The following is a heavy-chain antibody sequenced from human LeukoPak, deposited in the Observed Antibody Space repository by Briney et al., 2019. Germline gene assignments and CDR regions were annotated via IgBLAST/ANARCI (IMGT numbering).Heavy chain of an antibody. CDR2: FSGSSGNT. D-gene: IGHD5-24*01. Sequence: GGALRLSCVASGFTFSSSVMSWVRQAPGKGLEWVSTFSGSSGNTYYADSVKGRFTISRDNSKNTVYLQMNSLRAEETAVYYCAKREARSFEYWGQGTLVTVSS. CDR1: GFTFSSSV. J-gene: IGHJ4*02. V-gene: IGHV3-23*01. CDR3: AKREARSFEY.